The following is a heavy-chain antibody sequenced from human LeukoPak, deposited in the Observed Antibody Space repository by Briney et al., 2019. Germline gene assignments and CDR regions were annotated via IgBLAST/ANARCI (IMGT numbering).Heavy chain of an antibody. V-gene: IGHV3-20*01. Sequence: ETLSLTCAVYGGSFSGYYWSWIRQAPGKGLEWVSGINWNGDSTSYVDSVKGRFTISRDNAKNSLYLQMNSLRAEDTALYHCARVLGSGYPYYFDYWGQGTLVTVSS. CDR2: INWNGDST. D-gene: IGHD3-22*01. CDR1: GGSFSGYY. J-gene: IGHJ4*02. CDR3: ARVLGSGYPYYFDY.